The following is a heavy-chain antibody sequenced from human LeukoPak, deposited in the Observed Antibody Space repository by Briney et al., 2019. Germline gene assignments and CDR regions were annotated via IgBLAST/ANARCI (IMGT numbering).Heavy chain of an antibody. V-gene: IGHV3-23*01. CDR1: GFTFSSYA. D-gene: IGHD3-10*01. CDR3: AKDNMVRAITPYYYYMDV. Sequence: GGSLRLSCAASGFTFSSYAMSWVRQAPGKGLEWVSAISGSGGSTYYADSVKGRFTISRDNSKNTLYLQMNSLRAEDTAVYYCAKDNMVRAITPYYYYMDVWGKGTTVTVSS. CDR2: ISGSGGST. J-gene: IGHJ6*03.